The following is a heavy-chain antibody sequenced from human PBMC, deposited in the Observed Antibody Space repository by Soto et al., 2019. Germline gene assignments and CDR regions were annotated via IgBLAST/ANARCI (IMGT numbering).Heavy chain of an antibody. D-gene: IGHD6-19*01. J-gene: IGHJ4*02. CDR2: ISAYNGNT. Sequence: PSVKVSCKASGYTFTSYGISWVRQAPGQGLEWMGWISAYNGNTNYAQKLQGRVTMTTDTSTSTAYMELRSLRVEDTAIYYCAKDRVSEHNSGWPQGHWGQGTLVTVSS. V-gene: IGHV1-18*04. CDR3: AKDRVSEHNSGWPQGH. CDR1: GYTFTSYG.